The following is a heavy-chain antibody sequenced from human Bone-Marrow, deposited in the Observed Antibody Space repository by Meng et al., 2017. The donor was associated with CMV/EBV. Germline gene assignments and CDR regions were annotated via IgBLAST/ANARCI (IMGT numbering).Heavy chain of an antibody. CDR3: ARDRVEALGNWLDP. V-gene: IGHV3-23*03. CDR2: IYSGGSST. Sequence: GESLKISCAASGFAFSSYAMSWVRQAPGKGLEWVSVIYSGGSSTYYADSVKGRFTISRDNSKNTLYLQMNSLRAEDTAVYYCARDRVEALGNWLDPWGQGTLVTVSS. CDR1: GFAFSSYA. D-gene: IGHD2-21*01. J-gene: IGHJ5*02.